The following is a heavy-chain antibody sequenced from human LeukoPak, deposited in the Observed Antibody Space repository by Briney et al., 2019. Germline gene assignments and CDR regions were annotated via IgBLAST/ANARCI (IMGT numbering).Heavy chain of an antibody. Sequence: ASVKVSCKASGYTFTSYDMDWVRQAPGQGLEWMGIINPSGGSTSYAQKFQGRVTITADESTSTAYMELSSLRSEDTAVYYCASGAAAEYYYYYMDVWGKGTTVTISS. CDR3: ASGAAAEYYYYYMDV. V-gene: IGHV1-46*01. CDR1: GYTFTSYD. CDR2: INPSGGST. D-gene: IGHD6-13*01. J-gene: IGHJ6*03.